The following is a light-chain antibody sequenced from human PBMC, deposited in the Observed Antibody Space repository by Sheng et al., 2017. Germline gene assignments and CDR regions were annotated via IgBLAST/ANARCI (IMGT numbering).Light chain of an antibody. J-gene: IGKJ4*01. V-gene: IGKV6-21*01. Sequence: EIVLTQSPNFQSVTPKEKVTITCRASQSIGSSLHWYQQRPDQSPKLLIKSASQSFSGVPSRFSGSGSGTDFTLTINGLEAEDAATHYCHRSGGLPQGLTFGGGTKVEIK. CDR3: HRSGGLPQGLT. CDR2: SAS. CDR1: QSIGSS.